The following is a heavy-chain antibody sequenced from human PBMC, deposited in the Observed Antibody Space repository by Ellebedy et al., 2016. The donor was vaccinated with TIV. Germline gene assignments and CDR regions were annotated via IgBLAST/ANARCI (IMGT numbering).Heavy chain of an antibody. V-gene: IGHV3-53*05. J-gene: IGHJ5*02. Sequence: PGGSLRLSCAASGFSVADSNMTWVRQAPGKGLEWVSTLYRGGDTYYADSVKDRFTISRDNSKSTLYLQMRSLRTEDTAVYFCARATTAAEVDPWGRGTLVTVSS. CDR2: LYRGGDT. CDR3: ARATTAAEVDP. D-gene: IGHD6-13*01. CDR1: GFSVADSN.